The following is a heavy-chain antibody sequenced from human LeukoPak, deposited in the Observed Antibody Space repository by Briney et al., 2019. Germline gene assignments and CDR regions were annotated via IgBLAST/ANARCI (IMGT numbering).Heavy chain of an antibody. D-gene: IGHD5-24*01. CDR3: ARENWRDGYVGSK. V-gene: IGHV4-39*07. CDR2: IRHSGST. CDR1: GGSVVSSTFY. Sequence: SETLSLTCSVSGGSVVSSTFYWGWVRQPPGKGLEWIGIIRHSGSTYYNSSPKSRVTISVDTSKNTLSLKLNSVTAADTAVYYCARENWRDGYVGSKWGQGTLVTVSS. J-gene: IGHJ4*02.